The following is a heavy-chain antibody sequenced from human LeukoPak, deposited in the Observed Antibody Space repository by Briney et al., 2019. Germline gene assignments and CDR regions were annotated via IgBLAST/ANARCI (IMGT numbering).Heavy chain of an antibody. CDR3: ARDVTSGSSYYYYGMDV. CDR2: IYYSGST. D-gene: IGHD3-10*01. J-gene: IGHJ6*02. Sequence: PSETLSLTCTVSGGSISSYYWSWIRQPLGKGLEWIGYIYYSGSTNYNPSLKSRVTISVDTSKNQFSLKLSSVTAADTAVYYCARDVTSGSSYYYYGMDVWGQGTTVTVSS. V-gene: IGHV4-59*01. CDR1: GGSISSYY.